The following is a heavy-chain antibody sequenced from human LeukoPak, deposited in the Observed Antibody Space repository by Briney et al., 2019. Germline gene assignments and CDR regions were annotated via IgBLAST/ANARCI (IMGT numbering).Heavy chain of an antibody. J-gene: IGHJ4*02. V-gene: IGHV4-31*03. CDR3: ARDSSWSDYYFDY. Sequence: KSSQTLSLTCIVSGGSISSGGYYWSWIRQHPGKGLEWIGYIYYSGSTYYNPSLKSRVTISVDTSKNQFSLKLSSVTAADTAVYYCARDSSWSDYYFDYWGQGTLVTVSS. D-gene: IGHD6-13*01. CDR2: IYYSGST. CDR1: GGSISSGGYY.